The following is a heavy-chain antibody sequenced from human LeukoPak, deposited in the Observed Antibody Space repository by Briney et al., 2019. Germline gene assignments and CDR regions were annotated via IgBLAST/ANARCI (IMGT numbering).Heavy chain of an antibody. J-gene: IGHJ4*02. Sequence: GGSLRLSCAASGFTFSNYAMSWVRQAPGKGLEWVSAISGSGGSTYYAASVKGRFTISRDNSKNTLYLQMNSLRAEDTAVYYCAKDTYSSAWYYFDYWGQGTLVTVSS. D-gene: IGHD6-19*01. CDR1: GFTFSNYA. V-gene: IGHV3-23*01. CDR3: AKDTYSSAWYYFDY. CDR2: ISGSGGST.